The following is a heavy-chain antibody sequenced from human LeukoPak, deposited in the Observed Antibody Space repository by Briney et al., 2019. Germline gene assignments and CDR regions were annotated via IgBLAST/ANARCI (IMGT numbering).Heavy chain of an antibody. V-gene: IGHV3-23*01. CDR1: GFTFSSYA. D-gene: IGHD5-18*01. J-gene: IGHJ4*02. CDR2: ISGSGGST. Sequence: GGSLRLSCAASGFTFSSYAMSWVRQAPGKGLEWVSAISGSGGSTYYADSVKGRFTISRDNSKNTLYLQTNSLRAEDTAVYYCAKGPDTAMVPVYYFDYWGQGTLVTVSS. CDR3: AKGPDTAMVPVYYFDY.